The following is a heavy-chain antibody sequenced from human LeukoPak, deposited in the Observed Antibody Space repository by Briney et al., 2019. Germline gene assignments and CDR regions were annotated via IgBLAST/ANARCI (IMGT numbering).Heavy chain of an antibody. CDR1: GGSFSGYY. J-gene: IGHJ6*03. D-gene: IGHD3-10*01. Sequence: SETLSLTCAVYGGSFSGYYWSWIREPPGKGQEWIGEINHSGSTNYNPSLKSRVTISVDTSKNQFSLKLSSVTAADTAVYYCARGCGSGTHYYYYMDVWGKGTTVTVSS. V-gene: IGHV4-34*01. CDR3: ARGCGSGTHYYYYMDV. CDR2: INHSGST.